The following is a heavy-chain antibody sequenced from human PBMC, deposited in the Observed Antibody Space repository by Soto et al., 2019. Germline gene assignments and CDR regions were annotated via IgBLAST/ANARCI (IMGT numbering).Heavy chain of an antibody. CDR3: ARGGGYYYTTIYYFDY. CDR2: IYYSGST. J-gene: IGHJ4*02. Sequence: SETLSLTCTVSGGSISSYYWSWIRQPPGKGLEWIGYIYYSGSTNYNSSLKSRVTISVDTSKNQFSLKLSSVTAADTAVYYCARGGGYYYTTIYYFDYWGQGTLVTVSS. CDR1: GGSISSYY. V-gene: IGHV4-59*01. D-gene: IGHD1-26*01.